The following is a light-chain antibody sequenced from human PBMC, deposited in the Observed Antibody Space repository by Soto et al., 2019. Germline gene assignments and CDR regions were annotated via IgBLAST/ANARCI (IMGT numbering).Light chain of an antibody. CDR3: QQYYSTPRT. CDR1: QSVLYSSNNKNY. J-gene: IGKJ1*01. Sequence: DIVMTQTPDSLAVSLGERATINCKSSQSVLYSSNNKNYLAWYQQKPGQHPMLLIYWAATRESGVPDRFSGNGSGTDFSLPISSLQAEDVAVYYCQQYYSTPRTFGQGTQVEIK. CDR2: WAA. V-gene: IGKV4-1*01.